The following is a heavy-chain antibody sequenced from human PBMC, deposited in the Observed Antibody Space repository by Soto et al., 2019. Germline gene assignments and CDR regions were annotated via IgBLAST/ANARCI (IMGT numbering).Heavy chain of an antibody. CDR3: ATEMQATQGPFDN. D-gene: IGHD1-26*01. Sequence: EVQVLESGGGLVQPGGSLRLSCVVSVFPFGANAMSWVRQAPGKGLEWVSGLSNTGRRTSYADSVKGRFTISRDNSENTVYLQMNSLRVEDTAVYYCATEMQATQGPFDNWGQGTLVTVSS. J-gene: IGHJ4*02. CDR1: VFPFGANA. V-gene: IGHV3-23*01. CDR2: LSNTGRRT.